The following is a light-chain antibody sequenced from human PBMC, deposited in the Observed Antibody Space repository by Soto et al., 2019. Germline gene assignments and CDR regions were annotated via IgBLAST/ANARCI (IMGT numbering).Light chain of an antibody. Sequence: EIVLTQSPGTLSLSPGERATLSCRASQSVSSSYLAWYQQKPDQAPRLHIYGASSRATGIPDRFSGSGSGTSITVTISRLEPEDLPVYYWQQYGSSRTFGQGTKVEIK. CDR2: GAS. CDR3: QQYGSSRT. V-gene: IGKV3-20*01. CDR1: QSVSSSY. J-gene: IGKJ1*01.